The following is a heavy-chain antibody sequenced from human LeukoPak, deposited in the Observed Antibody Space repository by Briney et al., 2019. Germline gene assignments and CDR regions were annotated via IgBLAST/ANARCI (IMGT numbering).Heavy chain of an antibody. CDR2: ISGSGGST. CDR3: AKDFRRPAIVVVPAAMEGGFDY. Sequence: QPGGSLRLSCAASGFTFSSYAMSWVRQAPGKGLEWVSAISGSGGSTYYADSVKGRFTIPRDNSKNTLYLQMNSLRAEDTAVYYCAKDFRRPAIVVVPAAMEGGFDYWGQGTLVTVSS. D-gene: IGHD2-2*01. CDR1: GFTFSSYA. J-gene: IGHJ4*02. V-gene: IGHV3-23*01.